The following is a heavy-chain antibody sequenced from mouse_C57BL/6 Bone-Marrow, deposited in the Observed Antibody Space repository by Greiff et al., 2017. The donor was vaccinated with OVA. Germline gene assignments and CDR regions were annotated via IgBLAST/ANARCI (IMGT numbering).Heavy chain of an antibody. J-gene: IGHJ2*01. D-gene: IGHD1-1*01. CDR1: GYTFTSYG. CDR3: ARNYYGSFDY. Sequence: VMLVESGAELARPGASVKLSCKASGYTFTSYGISWVKQRTGQGLEWIGEIYPRSGNTYYNEKFKGKATLTADKSSSTAYMELRSLTSEDSAVYFCARNYYGSFDYWGQGTTLTVSS. CDR2: IYPRSGNT. V-gene: IGHV1-81*01.